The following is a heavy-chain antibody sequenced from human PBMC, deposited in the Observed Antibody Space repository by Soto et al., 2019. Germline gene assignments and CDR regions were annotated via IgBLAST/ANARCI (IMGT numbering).Heavy chain of an antibody. D-gene: IGHD6-6*01. V-gene: IGHV4-59*01. Sequence: SETLSFTCTVSGGSISSYYWSWIRQPPGKGLEWIGYIYYSGSTNYNPSLKSRVTISVDTSKNQFSLKLSSVTAADTAVYYCARDVVAARRGYYYYYGMDVWGQGTTVTVSS. J-gene: IGHJ6*02. CDR1: GGSISSYY. CDR2: IYYSGST. CDR3: ARDVVAARRGYYYYYGMDV.